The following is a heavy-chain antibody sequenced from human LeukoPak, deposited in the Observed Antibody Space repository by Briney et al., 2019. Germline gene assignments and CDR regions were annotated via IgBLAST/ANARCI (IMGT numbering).Heavy chain of an antibody. CDR3: TGALLWFGELSNYYYYYGMDV. CDR1: GLTFSGSA. V-gene: IGHV3-73*01. Sequence: GGSLRLSCAASGLTFSGSAMHWVRQASGKGLEWVGRIRSKANSYATAYAASVKGRFTISRDDSKNTANLQMNSLKTEDTAVYYCTGALLWFGELSNYYYYYGMDVWGKGTTVTVSS. CDR2: IRSKANSYAT. D-gene: IGHD3-10*01. J-gene: IGHJ6*04.